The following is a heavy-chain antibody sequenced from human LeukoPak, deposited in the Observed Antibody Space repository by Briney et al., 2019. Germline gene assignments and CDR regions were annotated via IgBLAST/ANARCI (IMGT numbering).Heavy chain of an antibody. V-gene: IGHV4-59*08. J-gene: IGHJ5*02. CDR2: IYYSGST. CDR3: ARQGLRFSLSGFWFDH. CDR1: GGSINSYY. Sequence: PSETLSLTCTVSGGSINSYYWSWIRQPPGKGLEWIGYIYYSGSTNYNPSLKSRVTISVDTSKNQFSLKLSSVTAADTAVYYCARQGLRFSLSGFWFDHWGQGTLVTVSS. D-gene: IGHD3-3*01.